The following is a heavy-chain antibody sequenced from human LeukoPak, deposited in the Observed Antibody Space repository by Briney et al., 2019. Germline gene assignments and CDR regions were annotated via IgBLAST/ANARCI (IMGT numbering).Heavy chain of an antibody. CDR2: INAANVKT. Sequence: ASVKVSCKASGYTFTNYAIHWVRQAPGQRLEWMGWINAANVKTKYSQKFQGRVTITRDTSASTAYLELSGLRSEDTAVYYCARDRANYYGSGSYYKNWFDPWGQGTLVTVSS. CDR1: GYTFTNYA. CDR3: ARDRANYYGSGSYYKNWFDP. J-gene: IGHJ5*02. D-gene: IGHD3-10*01. V-gene: IGHV1-3*01.